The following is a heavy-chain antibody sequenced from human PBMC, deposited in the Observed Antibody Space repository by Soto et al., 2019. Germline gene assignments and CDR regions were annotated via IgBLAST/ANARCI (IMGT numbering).Heavy chain of an antibody. D-gene: IGHD6-6*01. J-gene: IGHJ4*02. V-gene: IGHV4-59*01. CDR2: IYNSGST. CDR1: GGSISGYY. CDR3: ATMSIAALLDF. Sequence: SETLSLTCTVSGGSISGYYWSWIRQPPGKGLEWIGYIYNSGSTNYNPSLKSRVTISVDTSKNQFSLKLSSVTAADTAVYYCATMSIAALLDFWGQGTLVTAPQ.